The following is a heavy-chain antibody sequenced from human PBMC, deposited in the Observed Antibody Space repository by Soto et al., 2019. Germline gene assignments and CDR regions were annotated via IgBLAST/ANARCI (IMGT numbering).Heavy chain of an antibody. Sequence: PGGSLRLSCAASGFTFSSYGMHWVRQAPGKGLEWVAVISYDGSNKYYADSVKGRFTISRDNSKNTLYLQMNSLRAEDTAVYYCAKRPLVYFKGAYYFDYRAQRTLVTVPS. CDR2: ISYDGSNK. V-gene: IGHV3-30*18. D-gene: IGHD2-8*01. CDR3: AKRPLVYFKGAYYFDY. CDR1: GFTFSSYG. J-gene: IGHJ4*02.